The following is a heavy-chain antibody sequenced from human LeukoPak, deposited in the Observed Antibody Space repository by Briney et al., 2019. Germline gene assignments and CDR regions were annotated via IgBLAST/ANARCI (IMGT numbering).Heavy chain of an antibody. CDR1: DSSISSTNYY. J-gene: IGHJ4*02. V-gene: IGHV4-39*01. CDR2: IYYSGST. CDR3: ARHGTSFDY. Sequence: PSETLSLTCTVSDSSISSTNYYWGWIRQPPGKGLEWIGSIYYSGSTYDNPSLKSRLTMSVDTSRNQFSLKLSSVTAADTAVYYCARHGTSFDYWGQGTLVTVSS. D-gene: IGHD1-1*01.